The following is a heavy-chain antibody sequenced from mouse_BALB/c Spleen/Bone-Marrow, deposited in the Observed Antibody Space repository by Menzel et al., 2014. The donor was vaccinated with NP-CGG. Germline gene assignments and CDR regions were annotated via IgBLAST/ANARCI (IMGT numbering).Heavy chain of an antibody. CDR3: ARYGNYCYAMDY. V-gene: IGHV14-3*02. D-gene: IGHD2-1*01. CDR1: GFNIKDTY. CDR2: IDPANGNT. Sequence: VQLKESGAELVKPGASVKLSCTASGFNIKDTYMHWVKQRPEQGLEWIGRIDPANGNTKYDPKFQGKATITAGTSSNTAYQQLSSLTSEDTAVYYCARYGNYCYAMDYRGQGTSVTVSS. J-gene: IGHJ4*01.